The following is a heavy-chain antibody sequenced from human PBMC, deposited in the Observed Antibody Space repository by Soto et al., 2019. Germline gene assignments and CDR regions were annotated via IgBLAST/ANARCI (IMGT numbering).Heavy chain of an antibody. CDR1: GGSISSSSYY. V-gene: IGHV4-39*01. J-gene: IGHJ5*02. CDR3: ARHPIRRVEYGSSYAYGDWFDP. CDR2: IYYSGST. Sequence: SETLSLTCTVSGGSISSSSYYWGWIRQPPGKGLEWIGSIYYSGSTYYNPSLKSRVTISVDTSKNQFSLKLSSVTAADTAVYYCARHPIRRVEYGSSYAYGDWFDPWGQGTLVTVSS. D-gene: IGHD6-6*01.